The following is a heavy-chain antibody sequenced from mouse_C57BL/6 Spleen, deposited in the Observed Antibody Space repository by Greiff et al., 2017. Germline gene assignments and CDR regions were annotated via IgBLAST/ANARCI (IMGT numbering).Heavy chain of an antibody. CDR3: ARGGYGSSPHFDY. D-gene: IGHD1-1*01. Sequence: QVQLQQSGAELARPGASVKMSCKASGYTFTSYTMHWVKQRPGQGLEWIGYINPSSGYTKYNQKFKDKATLTADKSSSTAYMQLSSLTSEDSAFYYCARGGYGSSPHFDYWGQGTTLTVSS. V-gene: IGHV1-4*01. J-gene: IGHJ2*01. CDR1: GYTFTSYT. CDR2: INPSSGYT.